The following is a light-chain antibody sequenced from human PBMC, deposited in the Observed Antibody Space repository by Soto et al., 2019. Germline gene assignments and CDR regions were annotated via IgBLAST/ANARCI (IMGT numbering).Light chain of an antibody. CDR2: GAS. CDR1: QSVSSSY. CDR3: QQYGSSPYT. Sequence: EIVLTQSPGTLSLSPGERATLSCRASQSVSSSYFAWYQQKPGQAPRLLIYGASSRATGIPDRFSGSGSGTDFTLIISRLEPEDFEVYYCQQYGSSPYTFGQGTKLEIK. J-gene: IGKJ2*01. V-gene: IGKV3-20*01.